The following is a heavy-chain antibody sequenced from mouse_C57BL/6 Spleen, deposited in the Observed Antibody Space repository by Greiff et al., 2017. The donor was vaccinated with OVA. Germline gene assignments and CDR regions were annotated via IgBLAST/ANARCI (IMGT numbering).Heavy chain of an antibody. J-gene: IGHJ1*03. D-gene: IGHD2-13*01. Sequence: EVKLMESGGGLVQSGRSLRLSCATSGFTFSDFYMEWVRQAPGKGLEWIAASRNKANDYTSEYSASVKGRFIASTDTSQSILYLHMNALRAEDAAIYYCARDTRGDYGYFDVWGTGTTVTVSS. CDR3: ARDTRGDYGYFDV. V-gene: IGHV7-1*01. CDR1: GFTFSDFY. CDR2: SRNKANDYTS.